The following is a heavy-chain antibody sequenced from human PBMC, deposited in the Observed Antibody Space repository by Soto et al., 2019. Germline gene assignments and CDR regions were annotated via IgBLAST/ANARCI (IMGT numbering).Heavy chain of an antibody. Sequence: PGGSLRLSCAASGFTFSSYAMSWVRQAPGKGLEWVSAISGSGGSTYYADSVKGRFTISRDNSKNTLYLQMNSLRAEDTAVYYCAKDDILTGYRPLSNFDYWGQGTLVTVSS. J-gene: IGHJ4*02. D-gene: IGHD3-9*01. V-gene: IGHV3-23*01. CDR2: ISGSGGST. CDR3: AKDDILTGYRPLSNFDY. CDR1: GFTFSSYA.